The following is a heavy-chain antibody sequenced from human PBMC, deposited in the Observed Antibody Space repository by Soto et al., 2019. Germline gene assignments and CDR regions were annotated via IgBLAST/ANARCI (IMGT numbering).Heavy chain of an antibody. CDR3: ARDWGDRGAFDI. CDR1: GFTFSSYS. CDR2: ISSSSSTI. D-gene: IGHD3-16*01. Sequence: GGSLRLSCAASGFTFSSYSMNWVRQAPGKGLEWVSYISSSSSTIYYADSVKGRFTISRDNSKNSLYLQMNSLRAEDTAVYYCARDWGDRGAFDIWGQGTMVTVSS. J-gene: IGHJ3*02. V-gene: IGHV3-48*04.